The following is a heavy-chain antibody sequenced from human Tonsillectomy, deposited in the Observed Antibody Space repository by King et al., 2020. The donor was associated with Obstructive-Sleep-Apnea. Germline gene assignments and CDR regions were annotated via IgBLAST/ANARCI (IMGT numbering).Heavy chain of an antibody. D-gene: IGHD4-17*01. V-gene: IGHV4-39*07. CDR3: AKDGGSVTTAYDY. CDR2: IHYSGST. CDR1: GGSISSNTYF. Sequence: QLQESGPGLVKPSETLSLTCTVSGGSISSNTYFWGWLRLSPGKGLEWIAHIHYSGSTSYNPSLKSRVTISVDTSKNQLSLKLRSVTAADTAVYYCAKDGGSVTTAYDYWGEGTLVTVPS. J-gene: IGHJ4*02.